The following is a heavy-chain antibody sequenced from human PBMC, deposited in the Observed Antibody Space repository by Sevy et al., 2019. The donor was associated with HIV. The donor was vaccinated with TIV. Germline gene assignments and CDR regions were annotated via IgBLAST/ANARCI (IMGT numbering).Heavy chain of an antibody. V-gene: IGHV3-48*02. D-gene: IGHD3-10*01. Sequence: GGSLRLSCAVSGMTFSTYNMNWVRQAPGKGLEWISYISSDSTTKSYSDSVKGRFTISRDNAKNSLYLQMNSLRDEDTAVYYCARDRVRELDYWGQGTLVTVSS. J-gene: IGHJ4*02. CDR1: GMTFSTYN. CDR2: ISSDSTTK. CDR3: ARDRVRELDY.